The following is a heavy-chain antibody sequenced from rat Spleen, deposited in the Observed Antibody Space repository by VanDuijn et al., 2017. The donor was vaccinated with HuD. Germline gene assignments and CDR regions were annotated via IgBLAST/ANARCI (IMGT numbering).Heavy chain of an antibody. CDR2: ISTGGGNT. J-gene: IGHJ2*01. D-gene: IGHD2-1*01. Sequence: EVQLVESGGGLVQPGRSLKLSCAASGFTFSNYYMAWVRQAPTKGLEWVAYISTGGGNTYYRDSVKGRFTISRDNAKSTLYLQMDSLRSEDTATYYCARHGTVGRIYLPFDYWGQGVMVTVSS. CDR3: ARHGTVGRIYLPFDY. V-gene: IGHV5-25*01. CDR1: GFTFSNYY.